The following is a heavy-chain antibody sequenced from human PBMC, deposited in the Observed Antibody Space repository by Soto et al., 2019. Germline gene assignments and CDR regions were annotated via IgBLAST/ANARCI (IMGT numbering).Heavy chain of an antibody. V-gene: IGHV4-39*01. CDR1: GGSISSSSYY. Sequence: SETLSLTCTVSGGSISSSSYYWGWIRQPPGKGLEWIGSIYYSGSTYYNPSLKSRVTISVDTSKNQFSLKLSSVTAADTAVYYCASGLSISSWWSLPPDYYYYGMDVWGQGTTVTVSS. J-gene: IGHJ6*02. CDR2: IYYSGST. D-gene: IGHD6-13*01. CDR3: ASGLSISSWWSLPPDYYYYGMDV.